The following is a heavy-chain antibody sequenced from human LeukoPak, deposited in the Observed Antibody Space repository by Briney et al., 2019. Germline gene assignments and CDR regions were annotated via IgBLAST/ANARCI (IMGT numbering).Heavy chain of an antibody. D-gene: IGHD2/OR15-2a*01. V-gene: IGHV4-34*01. Sequence: SETQSLTCAVCGESFSGYYWTGLRQPPGKGLEWLGEINHSGSTNYNPSLKSRVTISVDTSKNQFSLKVSSVTAADTAVYYCARGPSFRRALDYWGQGTLVTVSS. CDR3: ARGPSFRRALDY. CDR1: GESFSGYY. J-gene: IGHJ4*02. CDR2: INHSGST.